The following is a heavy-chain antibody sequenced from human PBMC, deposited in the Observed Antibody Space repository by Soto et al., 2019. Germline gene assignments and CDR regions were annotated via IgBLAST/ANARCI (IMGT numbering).Heavy chain of an antibody. V-gene: IGHV1-18*01. Sequence: QVQLVQSGAEVKKPWASVKVSCKASGYTFTSYGISWVRQAPGQGLEWMGWISAYNGNTNYAQKLQGRVTMTTDTTTSTAYMELRSLRSDDTAVYYCASDPGIAVACWGGSYYGMDVWGQGTTVTVSS. J-gene: IGHJ6*02. CDR3: ASDPGIAVACWGGSYYGMDV. CDR2: ISAYNGNT. D-gene: IGHD6-19*01. CDR1: GYTFTSYG.